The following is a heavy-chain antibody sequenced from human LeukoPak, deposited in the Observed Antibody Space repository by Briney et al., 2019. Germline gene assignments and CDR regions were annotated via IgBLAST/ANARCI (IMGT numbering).Heavy chain of an antibody. V-gene: IGHV3-7*01. CDR2: IKQDGSEK. Sequence: GGSLRLPCAASGFTFSSYAMHWVRQAPGKELEWVANIKQDGSEKYYVDSVKGRFTISRDNYKSTLYLQMNSLRAEDTAVYYCAKGGGTGYRYHNYYMDVWGKGTTVSISS. J-gene: IGHJ6*03. D-gene: IGHD2-8*02. CDR3: AKGGGTGYRYHNYYMDV. CDR1: GFTFSSYA.